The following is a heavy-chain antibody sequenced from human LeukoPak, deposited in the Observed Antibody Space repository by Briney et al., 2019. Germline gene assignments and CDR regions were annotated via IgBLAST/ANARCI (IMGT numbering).Heavy chain of an antibody. CDR3: ARADSISAFDI. J-gene: IGHJ3*02. D-gene: IGHD3-22*01. CDR1: GYTFTSYD. CDR2: MNPNSGAT. Sequence: GASVKVSCKASGYTFTSYDFNWLRQATGQGPEWMGWMNPNSGATGYAQKFQGRVTMTRSASINTAYMELTNLRSEDTAVYYCARADSISAFDIWGQGTMVTVSS. V-gene: IGHV1-8*01.